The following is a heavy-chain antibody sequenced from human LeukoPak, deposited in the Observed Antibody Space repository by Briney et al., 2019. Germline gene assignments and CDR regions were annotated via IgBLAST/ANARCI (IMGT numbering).Heavy chain of an antibody. D-gene: IGHD4-17*01. Sequence: ASVKVSCKASGYTFTGYYMHWVRQAPGQGLEWMGWINPNSGGTNYAQKFQGRVTKTRDTSISTAYMELSRLRSDDTAVYYCARDRTNYGDYDYWGQGTLVTVSS. CDR3: ARDRTNYGDYDY. CDR1: GYTFTGYY. J-gene: IGHJ4*02. CDR2: INPNSGGT. V-gene: IGHV1-2*02.